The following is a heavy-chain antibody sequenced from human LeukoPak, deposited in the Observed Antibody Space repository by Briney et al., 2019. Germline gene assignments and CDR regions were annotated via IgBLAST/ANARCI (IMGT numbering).Heavy chain of an antibody. CDR1: GFTFDDYA. V-gene: IGHV3-43D*03. Sequence: GGSLRLSCAASGFTFDDYAMHWVRQAPGKGLEWVSLISWDGGSTYYADSVKGRFTISRDNSKNSLYLQMNSLRAEDTALYSCVKDIRGSTSWYGLDYWGQGTLVTVSS. CDR2: ISWDGGST. D-gene: IGHD6-13*01. CDR3: VKDIRGSTSWYGLDY. J-gene: IGHJ4*02.